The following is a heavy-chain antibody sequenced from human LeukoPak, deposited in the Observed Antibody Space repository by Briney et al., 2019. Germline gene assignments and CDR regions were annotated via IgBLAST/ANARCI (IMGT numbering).Heavy chain of an antibody. J-gene: IGHJ4*02. D-gene: IGHD3-22*01. CDR1: GFTFSDYY. CDR2: ISSSGSTI. CDR3: ARLDSSESIFDY. Sequence: GGSLRLSCAASGFTFSDYYMSWIRQAPGKGLEWVSHISSSGSTIYYADSVKGRFTISRDNAKNSLYLQMNSLRAEDTAVYYCARLDSSESIFDYWGQGTLVTVSS. V-gene: IGHV3-11*01.